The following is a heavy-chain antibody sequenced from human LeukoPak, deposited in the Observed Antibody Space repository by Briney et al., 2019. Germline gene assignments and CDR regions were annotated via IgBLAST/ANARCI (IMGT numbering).Heavy chain of an antibody. CDR3: ASSHPSVAGQGRFDY. CDR2: IYYSGST. J-gene: IGHJ4*02. D-gene: IGHD6-19*01. CDR1: GGSISSSSYY. Sequence: PETLSLTCAVSGGSISSSSYYWGWIRQPPGKGLGWIVSIYYSGSTYYNPSLKSRVTISVDTSNNHFSLKLSSVTAADTAVYYCASSHPSVAGQGRFDYWGQGTLVTVSS. V-gene: IGHV4-39*07.